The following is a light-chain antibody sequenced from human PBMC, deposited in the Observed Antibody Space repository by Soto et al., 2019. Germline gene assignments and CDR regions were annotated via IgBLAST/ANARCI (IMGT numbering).Light chain of an antibody. CDR3: HQYVSSPLT. Sequence: EIVLTQSPGTLSLSPGERATLSCRASQSVSSSYLAWCQQKPGQAPRLLIYGASNRATGIPDRFSGSGSGTNFILTISRLEPEDLAVYYCHQYVSSPLTFGGGTKVEIK. J-gene: IGKJ4*01. V-gene: IGKV3-20*01. CDR2: GAS. CDR1: QSVSSSY.